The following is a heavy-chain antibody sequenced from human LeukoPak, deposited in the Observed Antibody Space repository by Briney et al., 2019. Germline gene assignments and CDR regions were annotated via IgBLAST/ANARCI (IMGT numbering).Heavy chain of an antibody. Sequence: SETLSLTCTVSGGSVSSGSYYWSWIRQPPGKGLEWIGYIYYSGSTNYNPSLKSRVTISVDTSKNQFSLKLSSVTAADTAVYYCARADDYDYYVDYWGQGTLVTVSS. J-gene: IGHJ4*02. CDR1: GGSVSSGSYY. CDR2: IYYSGST. V-gene: IGHV4-61*01. D-gene: IGHD3-16*01. CDR3: ARADDYDYYVDY.